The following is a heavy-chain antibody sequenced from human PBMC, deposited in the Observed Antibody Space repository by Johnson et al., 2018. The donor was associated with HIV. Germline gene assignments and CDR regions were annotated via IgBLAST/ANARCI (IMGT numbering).Heavy chain of an antibody. CDR1: GSTFSSYA. CDR3: ARSYPGSASVYRDAFDS. J-gene: IGHJ3*02. Sequence: QMQFVESGGGVVQPGGSLILSCAASGSTFSSYATHWVRQAPGKGLGWVAIMSYDGISEASPDFVNGPFVISRDNAKNSLYLQINSLRAEDMAVYYRARSYPGSASVYRDAFDSWGQGTMVHVSS. CDR2: MSYDGISE. V-gene: IGHV3-30*09. D-gene: IGHD4-11*01.